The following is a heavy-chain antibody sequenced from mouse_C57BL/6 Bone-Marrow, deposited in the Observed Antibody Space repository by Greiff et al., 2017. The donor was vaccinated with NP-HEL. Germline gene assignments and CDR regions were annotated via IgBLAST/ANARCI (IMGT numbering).Heavy chain of an antibody. CDR2: IYPGDGDT. CDR1: GYAFSSSW. Sequence: VKLVESGPELVKPGASVKISCKASGYAFSSSWMNWVKQRPGKGLEWIGRIYPGDGDTNYNGKFKGKATMTADKSSSTAYMQLSSLTSEDSAVYFCARRHHYSGSSYGAMDYWGQGTSVTVSS. V-gene: IGHV1-82*01. D-gene: IGHD1-1*01. CDR3: ARRHHYSGSSYGAMDY. J-gene: IGHJ4*01.